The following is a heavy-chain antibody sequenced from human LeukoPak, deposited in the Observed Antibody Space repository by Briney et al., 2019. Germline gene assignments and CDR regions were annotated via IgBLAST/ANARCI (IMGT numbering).Heavy chain of an antibody. CDR2: STPATDST. V-gene: IGHV3-21*01. Sequence: GGSLRLSCAASGLVFSSYTMGWVRHAPGKGLEWVSSSTPATDSTNYADSVQGRFTISRDNAKKTAYLQMNSLRAEDTAVYYCARDGGSSSSHYWGQGTLVTVSS. CDR1: GLVFSSYT. J-gene: IGHJ4*02. D-gene: IGHD6-6*01. CDR3: ARDGGSSSSHY.